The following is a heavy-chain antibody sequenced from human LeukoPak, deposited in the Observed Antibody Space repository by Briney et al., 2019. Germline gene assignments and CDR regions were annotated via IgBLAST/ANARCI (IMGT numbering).Heavy chain of an antibody. CDR2: ISAYNGNT. CDR3: ARDIYYYDSSGCYHDYYYYYGMDV. Sequence: ASVKVSCKASGYTFTSYGISWVRQAPGQGLEWMGWISAYNGNTNYAQKLQGRVTMTTDTSTSTAYMELRSLRSDDTAVYYCARDIYYYDSSGCYHDYYYYYGMDVWGQGTTVTVSS. V-gene: IGHV1-18*01. D-gene: IGHD3-22*01. J-gene: IGHJ6*02. CDR1: GYTFTSYG.